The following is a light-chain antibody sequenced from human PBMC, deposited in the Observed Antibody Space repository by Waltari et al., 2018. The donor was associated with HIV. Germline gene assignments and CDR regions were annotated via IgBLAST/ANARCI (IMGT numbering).Light chain of an antibody. CDR1: GAEIGAYNY. CDR3: SSYTTFNTVI. V-gene: IGLV2-14*03. CDR2: DVT. Sequence: QSALTQPAYVSGSPGQSITISCAGTGAEIGAYNYVAWYQKLPDSVPKLIIYDVTSRPSGISDRFSASKSGNAASLTISGLQAEDEGDYYCSSYTTFNTVIFGGGTKLTVL. J-gene: IGLJ2*01.